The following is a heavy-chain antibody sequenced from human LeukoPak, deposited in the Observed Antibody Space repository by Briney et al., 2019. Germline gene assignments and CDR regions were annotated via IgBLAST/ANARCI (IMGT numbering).Heavy chain of an antibody. CDR1: GGSISSSSYY. J-gene: IGHJ4*02. Sequence: SETLSLTCTVSGGSISSSSYYWGWIRQPPGKGLEWIGYIYYSGGTSYNPSLKSRFTMSVDTSKNQFSLKLSSVTAADTAVYYCARGARGYSGYEYYFDYWGQGTLVTVSS. CDR3: ARGARGYSGYEYYFDY. V-gene: IGHV4-61*05. D-gene: IGHD5-12*01. CDR2: IYYSGGT.